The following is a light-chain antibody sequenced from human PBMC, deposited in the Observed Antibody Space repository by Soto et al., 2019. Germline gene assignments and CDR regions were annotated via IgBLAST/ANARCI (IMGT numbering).Light chain of an antibody. Sequence: QSALTQPPSASGSPGQSVTISCTGASSDVGGYNFVSWYQHHPCKAPRLMIYDVTQRPSGVPDRFSGSKSGNTASLTVSGLQVDDEAYYYCSSYAGSSIPVAFGGGTKLTVL. CDR3: SSYAGSSIPVA. CDR1: SSDVGGYNF. V-gene: IGLV2-8*01. CDR2: DVT. J-gene: IGLJ2*01.